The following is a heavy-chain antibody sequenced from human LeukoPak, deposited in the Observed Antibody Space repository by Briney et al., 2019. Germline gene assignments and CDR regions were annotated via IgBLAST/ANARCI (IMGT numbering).Heavy chain of an antibody. CDR2: ISGSGGST. CDR1: GFTFSSYG. V-gene: IGHV3-23*01. Sequence: GGSLRLSCAASGFTFSSYGMSWVRQAPGKGLEWVSAISGSGGSTYYADSVKGRFTISRDNSKNTLYLQMNSLRAEDTAVYYCAKEYDYVWGSYRRDYFDYWGQGTLVTVSS. CDR3: AKEYDYVWGSYRRDYFDY. J-gene: IGHJ4*02. D-gene: IGHD3-16*02.